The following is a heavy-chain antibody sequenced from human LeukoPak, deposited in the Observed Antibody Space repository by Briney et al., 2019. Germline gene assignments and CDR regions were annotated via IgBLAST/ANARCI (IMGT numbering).Heavy chain of an antibody. Sequence: SETLSLTCAVYGGSFSGYYWSWIRQPPGKGLEWIGEINHSGSTNYNPSLKSRVTISVDTSKNQFSLKLSSVTAADTAVYYCARGNDYPKLRNAFDIWGQGTMVTVSS. V-gene: IGHV4-34*01. CDR3: ARGNDYPKLRNAFDI. D-gene: IGHD4-17*01. CDR1: GGSFSGYY. J-gene: IGHJ3*02. CDR2: INHSGST.